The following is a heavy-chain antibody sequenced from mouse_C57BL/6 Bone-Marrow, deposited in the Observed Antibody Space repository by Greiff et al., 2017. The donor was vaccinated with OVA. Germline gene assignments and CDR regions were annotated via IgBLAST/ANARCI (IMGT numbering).Heavy chain of an antibody. CDR3: TRGYSNYYAMDY. CDR2: IDPETGGT. V-gene: IGHV1-15*01. CDR1: GYTFTEYE. Sequence: VKLQESGAELVRPGASVTLSCKASGYTFTEYEMHWVKQTPVHGLEWIGAIDPETGGTAYNQKFKGKAILTADKSSSTAYMELRSLTSEDSAVYYCTRGYSNYYAMDYWGQGTSVTVSS. D-gene: IGHD2-5*01. J-gene: IGHJ4*01.